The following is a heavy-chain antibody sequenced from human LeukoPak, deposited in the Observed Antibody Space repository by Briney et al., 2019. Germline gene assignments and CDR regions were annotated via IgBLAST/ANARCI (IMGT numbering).Heavy chain of an antibody. CDR2: ISGNGART. D-gene: IGHD6-19*01. CDR3: VTQISGWVY. CDR1: GFTFDTFV. J-gene: IGHJ4*02. Sequence: GGSLRLSCSASGFTFDTFVMHWVRQAPGKGLEYVSGISGNGARTYNADFVKGRFTISRDNPKNTLFLQMTSLRADDTAVYYCVTQISGWVYWGQGTLVTVSP. V-gene: IGHV3-64D*06.